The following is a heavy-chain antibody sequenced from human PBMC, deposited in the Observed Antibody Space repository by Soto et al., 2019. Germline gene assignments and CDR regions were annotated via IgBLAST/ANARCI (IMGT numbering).Heavy chain of an antibody. CDR3: ARSDGRY. Sequence: PSESLSLTCTVSGGSISSSGDYWGWVRQPPGKGLECIGSISYSGSTYYNPSLKSRVTLSVDTSENQFSLRLSSVTAADSAVYYCARSDGRYWGQGTLVTVSS. J-gene: IGHJ4*02. V-gene: IGHV4-39*01. CDR2: ISYSGST. CDR1: GGSISSSGDY.